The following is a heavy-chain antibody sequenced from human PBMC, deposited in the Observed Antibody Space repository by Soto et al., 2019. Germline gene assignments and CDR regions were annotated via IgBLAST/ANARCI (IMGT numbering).Heavy chain of an antibody. V-gene: IGHV3-33*01. Sequence: QVQLVESGGGVVQPGRSLRLSCAASGFTFSSYGMHWVRQAPGKGLEWVAVIWYDGSNKYYADSVKGRFTISRENSKNTLYLQMNSLRAEDTAVYYCARDGYGSGSYYIDYWGQGTLVTVSS. CDR2: IWYDGSNK. J-gene: IGHJ4*02. D-gene: IGHD3-10*01. CDR3: ARDGYGSGSYYIDY. CDR1: GFTFSSYG.